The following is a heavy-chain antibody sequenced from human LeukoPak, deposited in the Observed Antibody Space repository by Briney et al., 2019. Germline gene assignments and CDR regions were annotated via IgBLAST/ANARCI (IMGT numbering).Heavy chain of an antibody. CDR1: GGSISTYY. CDR3: ASSSYYYDSSGYAPAVDY. Sequence: SETLSLTCSVSGGSISTYYYSWIRQPPGKELEWIGYVYYSGNTNYNPSLKSRVTISLDTSKNHLSLKMTSVTVADTAMYYCASSSYYYDSSGYAPAVDYWGQGTLVTVSS. V-gene: IGHV4-59*01. CDR2: VYYSGNT. J-gene: IGHJ4*02. D-gene: IGHD3-22*01.